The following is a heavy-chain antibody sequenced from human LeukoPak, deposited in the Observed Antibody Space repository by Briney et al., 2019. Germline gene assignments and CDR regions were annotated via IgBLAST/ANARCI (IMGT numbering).Heavy chain of an antibody. Sequence: SVKVSCKASGGTFSSYAISWVRQAPGQGLEWMGGSIPIFGTANYAQKFQGRVTITTDESTSTAYMELSSLRSEDTAVYYCAREGMGKRWLPGAFDIWGQGTMVTVSS. D-gene: IGHD5-24*01. CDR1: GGTFSSYA. CDR3: AREGMGKRWLPGAFDI. CDR2: SIPIFGTA. V-gene: IGHV1-69*05. J-gene: IGHJ3*02.